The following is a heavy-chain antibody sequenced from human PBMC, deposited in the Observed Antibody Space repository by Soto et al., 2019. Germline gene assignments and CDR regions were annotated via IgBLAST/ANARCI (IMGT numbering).Heavy chain of an antibody. V-gene: IGHV3-23*01. CDR1: ELSLSNYA. CDR3: ENGSAWSEIES. CDR2: IGASGGSR. D-gene: IGHD1-26*01. Sequence: PGGSLRLSCAASELSLSNYAMSWVRQAPGKGLEWVSSIGASGGSRYYADSVKGRFTISRDNFKSMLYLQMDSLRADDTAIYYCENGSAWSEIESWVQGTQVTVSS. J-gene: IGHJ4*02.